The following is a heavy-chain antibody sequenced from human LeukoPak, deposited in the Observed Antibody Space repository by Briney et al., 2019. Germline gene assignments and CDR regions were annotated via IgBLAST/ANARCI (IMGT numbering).Heavy chain of an antibody. J-gene: IGHJ3*02. CDR3: TRIYYADAWDDPFDI. Sequence: GSSVKVSCKASGGTFSSYAISWVRQAPGQGLEWMGWITTYNDNTNYAQKFQGRVTMTTDTSTSTAYMELRSLKSDDTAVYYCTRIYYADAWDDPFDIWGQGTLVTVSS. CDR1: GGTFSSYA. CDR2: ITTYNDNT. D-gene: IGHD4-17*01. V-gene: IGHV1-18*01.